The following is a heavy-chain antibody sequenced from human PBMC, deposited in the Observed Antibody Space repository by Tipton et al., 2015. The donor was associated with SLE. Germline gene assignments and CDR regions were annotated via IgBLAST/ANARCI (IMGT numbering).Heavy chain of an antibody. CDR3: ARQKEVYGAFDI. V-gene: IGHV4-39*07. Sequence: TLSLTCTVSGDSISSSSDLWGWIRQPPGKGLEWIALISNIGSAYYNPSLKSRVTISVDTSRNQFSLKLTSVTAADTALYYCARQKEVYGAFDIWGHGTMVSVSS. J-gene: IGHJ3*02. CDR1: GDSISSSSDL. D-gene: IGHD5/OR15-5a*01. CDR2: ISNIGSA.